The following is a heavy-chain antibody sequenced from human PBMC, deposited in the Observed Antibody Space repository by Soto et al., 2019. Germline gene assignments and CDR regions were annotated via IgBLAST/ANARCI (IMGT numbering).Heavy chain of an antibody. D-gene: IGHD6-6*01. CDR3: ARGLGIRGSSSTPFDY. J-gene: IGHJ4*02. V-gene: IGHV4-34*01. Sequence: PSVTLSVTCAVVGDSFRGHSWNWIRQSPVKGLEWIGEINHSGSTNYNPSLKSRVTSSVDTSKNQFSMKLSSATAADTAVYYCARGLGIRGSSSTPFDYWGQGTLVTVSS. CDR1: GDSFRGHS. CDR2: INHSGST.